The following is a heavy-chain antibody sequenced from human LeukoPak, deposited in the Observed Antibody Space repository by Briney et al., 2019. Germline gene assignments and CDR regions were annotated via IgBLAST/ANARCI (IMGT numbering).Heavy chain of an antibody. Sequence: SETLSLTCTISGGSISSNYWSWLRQPAGKGLEWIGRIYNSGSINYNPSLKSRVTMSVDKSKNQSSLKLSSVTAADTAVYYCARAYYYYMDVWGKGTTVTVSS. J-gene: IGHJ6*03. V-gene: IGHV4-4*07. CDR1: GGSISSNY. CDR2: IYNSGSI. CDR3: ARAYYYYMDV.